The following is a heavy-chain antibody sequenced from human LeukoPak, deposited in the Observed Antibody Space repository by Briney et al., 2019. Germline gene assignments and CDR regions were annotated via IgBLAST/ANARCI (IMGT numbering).Heavy chain of an antibody. J-gene: IGHJ4*02. CDR3: ASLYTTSQY. D-gene: IGHD6-6*01. CDR1: GYSISSGYF. Sequence: SETLSLTCTVSGYSISSGYFWGWIRQPPGKGLEWIGNVHTFDRDHYNTSLKSRVSITLDTPKNHFSLRLTSVTAADTAVYYCASLYTTSQYWGQGILVTVSP. V-gene: IGHV4-38-2*02. CDR2: VHTFDRD.